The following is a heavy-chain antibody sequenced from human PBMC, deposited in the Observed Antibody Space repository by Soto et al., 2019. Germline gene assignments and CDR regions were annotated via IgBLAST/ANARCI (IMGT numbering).Heavy chain of an antibody. J-gene: IGHJ4*02. V-gene: IGHV3-33*08. D-gene: IGHD6-6*01. CDR2: IWYDGTSK. Sequence: QVQLVESGGGVGQPGRSLRLSCAASGFTFRNHAMHWVRQAPGKGLEWVGLIWYDGTSKYYADSVKGRFTISRDNSKNTLYLEMSSLRVEDTAIYYCARDQGVVIIKDHWGQGTLGTVSS. CDR1: GFTFRNHA. CDR3: ARDQGVVIIKDH.